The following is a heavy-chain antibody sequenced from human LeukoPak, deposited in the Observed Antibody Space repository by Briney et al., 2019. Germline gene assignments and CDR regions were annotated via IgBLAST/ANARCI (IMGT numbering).Heavy chain of an antibody. V-gene: IGHV5-10-1*01. J-gene: IGHJ2*01. D-gene: IGHD4-17*01. Sequence: GESLKIPFAGSGYPLTSHWISRVRPVPGKGPEWVGWIDRRNSNSKYTPSSQGHVTMSIDKSITTAYLQWFSLEASDTATYYCARAATVTGRWYFDRWGRGTPVIVSS. CDR3: ARAATVTGRWYFDR. CDR1: GYPLTSHW. CDR2: IDRRNSNS.